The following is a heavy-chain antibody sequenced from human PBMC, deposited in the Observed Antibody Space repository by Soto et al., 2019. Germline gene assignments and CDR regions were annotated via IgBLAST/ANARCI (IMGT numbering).Heavy chain of an antibody. J-gene: IGHJ4*02. V-gene: IGHV4-31*03. CDR3: ARGVRDYDILTGYYYYFDY. D-gene: IGHD3-9*01. Sequence: SETLSLTCTVSGGSISSGGYYWSWIRQHPGKGLEWIGYIYYSGSTYYNPSLKSRVTISVDTSKNQFSLKLSSVTAADTAVYYCARGVRDYDILTGYYYYFDYWGQGTLVTVS. CDR1: GGSISSGGYY. CDR2: IYYSGST.